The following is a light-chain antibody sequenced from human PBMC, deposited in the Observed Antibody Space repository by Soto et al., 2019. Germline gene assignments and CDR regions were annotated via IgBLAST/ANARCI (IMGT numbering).Light chain of an antibody. V-gene: IGKV1-6*01. CDR1: QGIRND. Sequence: AIQMTQSPSSLSAFVGDSVTITCRASQGIRNDLGWYQQKPGKAPRLLIYIASSLHSVVPSRFSGSGSGPDFTLTISSLQPEDSATYYCLQDYDYPRTFGHGTKVEIK. CDR2: IAS. J-gene: IGKJ1*01. CDR3: LQDYDYPRT.